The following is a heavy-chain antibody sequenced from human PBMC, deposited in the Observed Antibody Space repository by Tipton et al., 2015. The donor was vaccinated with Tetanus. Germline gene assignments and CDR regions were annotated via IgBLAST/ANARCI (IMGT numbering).Heavy chain of an antibody. D-gene: IGHD3-22*01. V-gene: IGHV3-48*03. Sequence: SLRLSCAASGFTFSSYEMNWVRQAPGKGLEWVSYISSSGSTIYYADSVKGRFTISRDNAKNSLYLQMNSLRAEDTAVYYCARTAHYYDSSGYFSRNFDYWGQGTLVTVSS. J-gene: IGHJ4*02. CDR2: ISSSGSTI. CDR1: GFTFSSYE. CDR3: ARTAHYYDSSGYFSRNFDY.